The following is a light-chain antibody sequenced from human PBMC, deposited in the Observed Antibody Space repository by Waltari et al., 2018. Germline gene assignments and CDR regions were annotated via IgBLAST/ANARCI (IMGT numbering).Light chain of an antibody. V-gene: IGKV1D-12*01. J-gene: IGKJ3*01. CDR3: QQATSFPIT. CDR2: AAS. Sequence: DIQLTQSPSSVSASVGDRVTITCRASQRISIWLAWYQQKPGKAPKLLIYAASSLQSGVPSRFSGSGSGTDFTLTINSLQPEDFATYYCQQATSFPITFGPGTKVDIK. CDR1: QRISIW.